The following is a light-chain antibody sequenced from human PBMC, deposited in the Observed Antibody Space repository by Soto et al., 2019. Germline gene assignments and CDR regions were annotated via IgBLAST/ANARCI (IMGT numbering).Light chain of an antibody. CDR2: DAS. V-gene: IGKV1-5*01. J-gene: IGKJ4*01. CDR1: QSISSW. Sequence: DIQMTQSPSTLSASVGDRVTITCRASQSISSWLAWYQQKPGKVPKLLIYDASSLESGVPSRFSGSGSVTEFTLTITSLQPDDLAAYYCQQYDSYSPVTFGGGTKVEIK. CDR3: QQYDSYSPVT.